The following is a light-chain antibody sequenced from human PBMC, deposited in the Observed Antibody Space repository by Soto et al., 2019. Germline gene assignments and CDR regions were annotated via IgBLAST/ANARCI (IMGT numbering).Light chain of an antibody. J-gene: IGKJ4*01. Sequence: EIVLTQSPGTLSLSPGERATLSCRASQSVSSSYLAWYQQKPGQAPRLLIYGASSRATGNPDRFSGSGSGADFTLIISSLAPEDFAVYYCKHYGSSPLTFDGGTKVEIK. CDR1: QSVSSSY. V-gene: IGKV3-20*01. CDR3: KHYGSSPLT. CDR2: GAS.